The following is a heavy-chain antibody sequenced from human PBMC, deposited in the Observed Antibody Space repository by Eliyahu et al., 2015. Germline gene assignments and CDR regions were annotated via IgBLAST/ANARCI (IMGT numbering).Heavy chain of an antibody. D-gene: IGHD6-6*01. J-gene: IGHJ4*02. CDR3: ARGKDTSSSPDY. CDR1: GGSFSGXY. V-gene: IGHV4-34*01. CDR2: INHSGST. Sequence: QVQLQQWGAGLLKPSXTLSLTCAVYGGSFSGXYWSWIRQPPGKGLEWIGEINHSGSTNYNPSLKSRVTISVDTSKNQFSLKLSSVTAADTAVYYCARGKDTSSSPDYWGQGNLVTVSS.